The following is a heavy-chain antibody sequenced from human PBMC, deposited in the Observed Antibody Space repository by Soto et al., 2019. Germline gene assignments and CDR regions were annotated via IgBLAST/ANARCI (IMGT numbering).Heavy chain of an antibody. CDR1: GDSVSSNSAA. CDR2: TYYRSKWYN. Sequence: PSQTLSLTCAISGDSVSSNSAAWNWIRQSPSRGLEWLGRTYYRSKWYNDYAVSVKSRITINPDTSKNQFSLQLNSVTPEDTAVYYCARGHSSSWRGYYYGMDVWGQGTTVTAP. CDR3: ARGHSSSWRGYYYGMDV. D-gene: IGHD6-13*01. J-gene: IGHJ6*02. V-gene: IGHV6-1*01.